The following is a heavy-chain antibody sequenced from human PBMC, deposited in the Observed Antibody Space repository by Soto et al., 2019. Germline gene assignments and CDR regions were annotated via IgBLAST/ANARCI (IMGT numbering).Heavy chain of an antibody. D-gene: IGHD5-12*01. CDR3: AKTKAVATIIDN. J-gene: IGHJ4*02. CDR2: IYYSGST. V-gene: IGHV4-28*01. Sequence: PSETLSLTCAVFGYSISSSNWWGWIRQPPGKGLECIGYIYYSGSTNYNPSLKSRVTISIDTSRTQFLLNLSSVTAADTAVYYCAKTKAVATIIDNWGQGTLVTVSS. CDR1: GYSISSSNW.